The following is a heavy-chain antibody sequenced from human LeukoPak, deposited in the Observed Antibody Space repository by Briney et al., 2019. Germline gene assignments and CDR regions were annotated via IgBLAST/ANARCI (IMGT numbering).Heavy chain of an antibody. Sequence: GGSLRLTCAASGFTFSNAWMSWVRQAPGKGLEWVGRIKSKTDGGTTDYAAPVKGRFTISRDDSKNTLYLQMNSLKTEDTAVYYCTTVSDIVATNSDYWGQGTLVTVSS. V-gene: IGHV3-15*01. CDR3: TTVSDIVATNSDY. CDR1: GFTFSNAW. J-gene: IGHJ4*02. CDR2: IKSKTDGGTT. D-gene: IGHD5-12*01.